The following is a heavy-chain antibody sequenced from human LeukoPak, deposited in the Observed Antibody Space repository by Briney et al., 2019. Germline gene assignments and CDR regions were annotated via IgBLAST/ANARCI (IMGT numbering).Heavy chain of an antibody. Sequence: SETLSLTCTVSGGSISSSSYYWGWIRQPPGKGLEWIGSIYYSGSTYYNPSLKSRVTISVDTSKNQFSLKLSSVTAADTAVYYCASRYSSSWYRDDYWGQGTLVTVSS. CDR1: GGSISSSSYY. CDR2: IYYSGST. V-gene: IGHV4-39*01. D-gene: IGHD6-13*01. J-gene: IGHJ4*02. CDR3: ASRYSSSWYRDDY.